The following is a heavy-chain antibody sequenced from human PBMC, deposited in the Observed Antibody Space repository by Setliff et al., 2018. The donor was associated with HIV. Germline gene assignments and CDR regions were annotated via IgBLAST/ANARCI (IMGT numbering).Heavy chain of an antibody. J-gene: IGHJ6*03. CDR1: AGSISGSLYY. CDR2: IFYTGST. Sequence: PSETLSLTCTVSAGSISGSLYYWGWIRQPPGKGLEWIGSIFYTGSTDYNPSLKSRLTISVDTPKNQFSLKLSSVTAADTAVYYCASHQHNFTGYYYYYYYMAVWGRGTMVTVSS. D-gene: IGHD3-9*01. CDR3: ASHQHNFTGYYYYYYYMAV. V-gene: IGHV4-39*07.